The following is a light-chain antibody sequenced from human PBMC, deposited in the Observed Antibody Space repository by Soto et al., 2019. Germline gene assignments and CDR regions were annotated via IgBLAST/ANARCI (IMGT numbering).Light chain of an antibody. CDR1: QSVGST. CDR2: DAS. V-gene: IGKV3-15*01. J-gene: IGKJ1*01. CDR3: QQYNDWPET. Sequence: EIVMTQSPATLSVSPGERATLSCRASQSVGSTLAWYQHKVGQAPRLLIYDASARATGIPARFSGSGSGTEFTLTISSLQSEDFAVYYCQQYNDWPETFGQGTKVEIK.